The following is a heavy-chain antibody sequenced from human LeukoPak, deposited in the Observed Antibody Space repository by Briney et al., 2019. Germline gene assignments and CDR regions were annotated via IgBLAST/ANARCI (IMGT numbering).Heavy chain of an antibody. V-gene: IGHV4-61*05. CDR3: ATVRRVEMIN. J-gene: IGHJ4*02. CDR2: IYYSGST. Sequence: SETLSLTCTVSGGSISRSSYYWGWIRQPPGKGLEWIGYIYYSGSTSYNPSLKSRVTISVDTSKNQFSLKLSSVTAADTAVYYCATVRRVEMINWGQGTLVTVSS. CDR1: GGSISRSSYY. D-gene: IGHD5-24*01.